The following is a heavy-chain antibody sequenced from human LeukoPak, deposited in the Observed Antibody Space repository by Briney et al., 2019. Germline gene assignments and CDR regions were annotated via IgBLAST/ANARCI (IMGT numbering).Heavy chain of an antibody. D-gene: IGHD5-18*01. CDR3: ARDLAYSRLDY. V-gene: IGHV3-23*01. Sequence: GGSLRLSCAASGFTLSNYAMNFVRQAPGKGLEWVSGINGIGGSPHYADSVKGRFTISRDNPQDTLYLQMNSLRADDTAIYYCARDLAYSRLDYWGQGMLVTVSS. J-gene: IGHJ4*02. CDR2: INGIGGSP. CDR1: GFTLSNYA.